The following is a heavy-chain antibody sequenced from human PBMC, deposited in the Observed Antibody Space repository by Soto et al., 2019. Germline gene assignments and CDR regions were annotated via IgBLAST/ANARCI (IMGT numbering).Heavy chain of an antibody. CDR3: ARVYCSTTTCHVQAFDS. D-gene: IGHD2-2*01. CDR1: GFTFSSYE. J-gene: IGHJ4*02. CDR2: ISSGGDSS. V-gene: IGHV3-48*03. Sequence: PGGSLRLSCAASGFTFSSYEMNWVRQAPGKTLEWVSYISSGGDSSYYADSVKGRFTISRDNAKNSLYLQMSSLRVEDTAVYYCARVYCSTTTCHVQAFDSWGQGTLGTVAS.